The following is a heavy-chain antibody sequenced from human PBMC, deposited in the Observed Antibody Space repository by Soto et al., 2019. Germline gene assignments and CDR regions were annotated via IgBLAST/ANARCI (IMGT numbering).Heavy chain of an antibody. CDR2: IWYDGSNK. CDR3: ARVGYYGSGSYSPFDY. V-gene: IGHV3-33*01. D-gene: IGHD3-10*01. CDR1: GFTFSSYG. Sequence: GGSLRLSCASSGFTFSSYGMHGVRQAPGKGLEWVAVIWYDGSNKYYADSVKGRFTISRDNSKNTLYLQMNSLRAEDTAVYYCARVGYYGSGSYSPFDYWGQGTLVTVSS. J-gene: IGHJ4*02.